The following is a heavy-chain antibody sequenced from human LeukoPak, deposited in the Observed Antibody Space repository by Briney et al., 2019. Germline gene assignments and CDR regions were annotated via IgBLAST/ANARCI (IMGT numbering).Heavy chain of an antibody. Sequence: PSETLSLTCTASDDSISSSSYYWGWIRQPPGEGLEWIGSIYYSGRTFYNPSLKSRVTISVDTSKNQFSLKLSSVTAADTAVYYCARDPVYYDSSGYYSLDYWGQGTLVTVSS. CDR2: IYYSGRT. J-gene: IGHJ4*02. CDR1: DDSISSSSYY. V-gene: IGHV4-39*07. CDR3: ARDPVYYDSSGYYSLDY. D-gene: IGHD3-22*01.